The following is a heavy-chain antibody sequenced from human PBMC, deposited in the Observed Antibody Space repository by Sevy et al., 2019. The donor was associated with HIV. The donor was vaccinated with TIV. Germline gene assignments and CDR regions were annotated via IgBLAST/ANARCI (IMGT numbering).Heavy chain of an antibody. J-gene: IGHJ5*02. CDR3: AKSYSGSYFNNWFDP. Sequence: GGSLRLSCAASGFTFSSYAMSWVRQAPGKGLEWVSPISGSGGSTYYADSVKGRFTISRDNSKNTLYLQMNSLRAEDTAVYYCAKSYSGSYFNNWFDPWGQGTLVTVSS. D-gene: IGHD1-26*01. CDR2: ISGSGGST. V-gene: IGHV3-23*01. CDR1: GFTFSSYA.